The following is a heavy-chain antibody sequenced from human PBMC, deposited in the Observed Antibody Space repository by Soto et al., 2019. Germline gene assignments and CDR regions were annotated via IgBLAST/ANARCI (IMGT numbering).Heavy chain of an antibody. CDR2: ISYDGSNK. D-gene: IGHD3-22*01. V-gene: IGHV3-30*03. Sequence: PGGSLRLSCAASGFTFSSYGMHWVRQAPGKGLEWVAVISYDGSNKYYADSVKGRFTISRDNSKNTLYLQMNSLRAEDTAVYYCARSFYYYHSSGYLHYYYGMDVWGQGTTVTVSS. CDR3: ARSFYYYHSSGYLHYYYGMDV. J-gene: IGHJ6*02. CDR1: GFTFSSYG.